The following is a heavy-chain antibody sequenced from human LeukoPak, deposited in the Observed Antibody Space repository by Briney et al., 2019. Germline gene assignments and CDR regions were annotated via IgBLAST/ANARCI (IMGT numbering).Heavy chain of an antibody. Sequence: SETLSLTCTVSGGSISSGSYYWRWIRQPAGKGLEWIGRIYTSGSTNYNPSLKSRVTISVDTSKNQFSLKLSSVTAADTAVYYCARWPNNYYYYYTDVWGKGTTVTVAS. CDR2: IYTSGST. D-gene: IGHD2/OR15-2a*01. V-gene: IGHV4-61*02. CDR1: GGSISSGSYY. CDR3: ARWPNNYYYYYTDV. J-gene: IGHJ6*03.